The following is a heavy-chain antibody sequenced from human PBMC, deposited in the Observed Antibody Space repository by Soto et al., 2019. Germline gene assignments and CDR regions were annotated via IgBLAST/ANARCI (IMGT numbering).Heavy chain of an antibody. Sequence: GASVKVSCKASGYTFTSYGISWVRQAPGQGLEWMGWISAYNGNTNYAQKLQGRVTMTTDTSTSTAYMELRSLRSDDTAVYYCARGSPYCISTSCYELWWDYWGQGTLVTVSS. CDR3: ARGSPYCISTSCYELWWDY. CDR1: GYTFTSYG. CDR2: ISAYNGNT. V-gene: IGHV1-18*01. D-gene: IGHD2-2*01. J-gene: IGHJ4*02.